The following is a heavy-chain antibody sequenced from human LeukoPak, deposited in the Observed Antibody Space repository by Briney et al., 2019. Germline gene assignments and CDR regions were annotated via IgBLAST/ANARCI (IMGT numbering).Heavy chain of an antibody. D-gene: IGHD6-19*01. J-gene: IGHJ6*03. CDR1: GFTFSNYD. V-gene: IGHV3-21*01. CDR2: ISSSSTYI. CDR3: AKSSGWNYYYYYMGV. Sequence: KPGGSLRLSCAASGFTFSNYDMNWVRQAPGKGLEWVASISSSSTYIYYADSVKGRFTISRDNAKNSLYLQMNSLRAEDTAVYYCAKSSGWNYYYYYMGVWGKGTTVIASS.